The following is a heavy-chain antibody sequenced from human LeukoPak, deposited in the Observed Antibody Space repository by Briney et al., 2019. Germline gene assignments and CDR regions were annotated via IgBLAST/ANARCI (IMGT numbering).Heavy chain of an antibody. CDR1: GSTFSDFN. Sequence: PGGSLRLSGAASGSTFSDFNMPWVRQAPGKGLEWVAFLWSGGGNECYADSVKGRFTISRDNSKNTLYLQMTSLRAEDTAVYYCARDQYWNPDSWGQGTLVTVSS. D-gene: IGHD1-1*01. CDR3: ARDQYWNPDS. J-gene: IGHJ4*02. CDR2: LWSGGGNE. V-gene: IGHV3-33*01.